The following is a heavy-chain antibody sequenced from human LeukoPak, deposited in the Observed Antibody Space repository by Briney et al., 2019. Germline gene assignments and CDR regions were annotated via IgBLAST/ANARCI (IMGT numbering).Heavy chain of an antibody. CDR3: ARAGGRDFHFDS. V-gene: IGHV4-39*07. CDR1: GGSISSGGYS. Sequence: SETLSLTCTVSGGSISSGGYSWSWIRQPPGKGLEWIGSIYHSGSTYYNPSLKSRVTISVDTSKNQFSLKLSSVTAADTAVYYCARAGGRDFHFDSWGQGTLVTVSS. D-gene: IGHD5-12*01. J-gene: IGHJ4*02. CDR2: IYHSGST.